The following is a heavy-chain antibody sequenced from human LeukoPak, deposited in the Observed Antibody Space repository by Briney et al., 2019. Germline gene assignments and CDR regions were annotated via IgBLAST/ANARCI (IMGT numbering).Heavy chain of an antibody. CDR2: IYYSGST. Sequence: SESLSLTCSVSGCTVSSGSYYWSWMRQPPGKGLEWIGYIYYSGSTNYNPSLKSRVTISVDTSKNQFSLKLSSVTAADTAVYYCARTIGYAFDIWGQGTMVTVSS. CDR3: ARTIGYAFDI. V-gene: IGHV4-61*01. D-gene: IGHD2-15*01. J-gene: IGHJ3*02. CDR1: GCTVSSGSYY.